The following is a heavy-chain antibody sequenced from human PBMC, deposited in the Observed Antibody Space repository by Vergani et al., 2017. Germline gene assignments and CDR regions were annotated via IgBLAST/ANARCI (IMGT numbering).Heavy chain of an antibody. J-gene: IGHJ4*02. CDR3: ARGSFREYYFDY. V-gene: IGHV4-31*03. D-gene: IGHD1-26*01. Sequence: QVQLQESGPGLVKPSQTLFLTCTVSGGSISSGGYYCSWIRQHPGKGLEWIGYIYYSGSTYYNPSLKSRVTISVDTSKNQFSLKLSSVTAADTAVYYCARGSFREYYFDYWGQGTLVTVSS. CDR2: IYYSGST. CDR1: GGSISSGGYY.